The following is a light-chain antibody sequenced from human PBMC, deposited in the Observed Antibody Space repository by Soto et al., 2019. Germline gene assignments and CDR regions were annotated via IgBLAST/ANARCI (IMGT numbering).Light chain of an antibody. Sequence: QSVLTQPRSVSGSPGQSVTISCTGTSSDVGGYNYVSWYQQHPGKAPKLMIFDVSKRPSGVPDRFAGSKSGNTASLTISGLQAEDEADYYRCSYAGWYSLIFGGGTKLTVL. CDR2: DVS. J-gene: IGLJ2*01. V-gene: IGLV2-11*01. CDR3: CSYAGWYSLI. CDR1: SSDVGGYNY.